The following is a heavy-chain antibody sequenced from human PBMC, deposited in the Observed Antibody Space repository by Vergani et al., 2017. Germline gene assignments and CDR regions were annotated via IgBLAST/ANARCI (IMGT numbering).Heavy chain of an antibody. V-gene: IGHV3-30*03. CDR2: ISYDGSNK. Sequence: QVQLVESGGGLVQPGGSLRLSCAASGFTFSSYGMHWVRQAPGKGLEWVAVISYDGSNKYYADSVKGRFTISRDNAKNSLYLQMNSLRAEDTAVYYCAREAVAGYYYYGMDVWGQGTTVTVSS. CDR3: AREAVAGYYYYGMDV. J-gene: IGHJ6*02. CDR1: GFTFSSYG. D-gene: IGHD6-19*01.